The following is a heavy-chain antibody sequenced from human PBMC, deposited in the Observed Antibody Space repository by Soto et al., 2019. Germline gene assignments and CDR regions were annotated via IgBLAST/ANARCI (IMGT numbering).Heavy chain of an antibody. V-gene: IGHV1-18*01. CDR3: ARMGYCSSTSCYGRYYYYGMDV. CDR2: ISAYNGNT. J-gene: IGHJ6*02. D-gene: IGHD2-2*01. Sequence: ASVKVSCKASGYTFTSYGISWGRQAPGQGLEWMGWISAYNGNTNYAQKLRGRVTMTTDTSTSTAYMELRSLRSDDTAVYYCARMGYCSSTSCYGRYYYYGMDVWGQGTTVTVSS. CDR1: GYTFTSYG.